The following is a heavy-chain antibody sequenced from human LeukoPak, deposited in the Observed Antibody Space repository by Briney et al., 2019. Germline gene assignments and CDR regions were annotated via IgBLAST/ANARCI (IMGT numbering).Heavy chain of an antibody. J-gene: IGHJ6*02. V-gene: IGHV3-74*01. CDR1: GFTFTTYW. Sequence: GGSLRLSCAASGFTFTTYWMHWVRQAPGKGLVWVSHINSDGSITSYADSVKGRFTISRDNAKNTLYLQVNSLRAEDTAVYYCARDAVDTANAVWGQGTTVTVSS. CDR3: ARDAVDTANAV. CDR2: INSDGSIT. D-gene: IGHD5-18*01.